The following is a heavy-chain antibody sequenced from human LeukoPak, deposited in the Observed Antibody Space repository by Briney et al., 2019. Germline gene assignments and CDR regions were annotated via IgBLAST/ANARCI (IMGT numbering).Heavy chain of an antibody. Sequence: SGPTLVNPTQTLTLTCTFSGFSLSTSGVGVGWIRQPPGKALEWLALIYWNDDKRYSPSLKSRLTITKDTSKNQVVLTMTNMDPVDTATYYCAHSSVPYCGGDCYSPLFDYWGRGTLVTVSS. CDR1: GFSLSTSGVG. D-gene: IGHD2-21*01. J-gene: IGHJ4*02. V-gene: IGHV2-5*01. CDR2: IYWNDDK. CDR3: AHSSVPYCGGDCYSPLFDY.